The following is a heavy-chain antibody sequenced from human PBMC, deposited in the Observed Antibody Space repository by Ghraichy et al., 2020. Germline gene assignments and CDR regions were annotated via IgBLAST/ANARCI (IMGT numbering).Heavy chain of an antibody. D-gene: IGHD4-17*01. CDR1: GGSFSGYY. CDR3: ARGSTTVTLQFDP. Sequence: SETLSLTCAVYGGSFSGYYWSWIRQPPGKGLEWIGEINHSGSTNYNPSLKSRVTISVDTSKNQFSLKLSSVTAADTAVYYCARGSTTVTLQFDPWGQGTLVTVSS. CDR2: INHSGST. J-gene: IGHJ5*02. V-gene: IGHV4-34*01.